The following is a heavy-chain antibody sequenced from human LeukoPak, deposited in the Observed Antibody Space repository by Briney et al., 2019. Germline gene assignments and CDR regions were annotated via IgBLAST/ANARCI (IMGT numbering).Heavy chain of an antibody. CDR2: IYHTGVT. D-gene: IGHD3-10*01. J-gene: IGHJ3*02. CDR3: AKSNGYGLVDI. Sequence: SETLSLTCSVSWGYYYWSWIRQPPGKGLEWIGYIYHTGVTNYNPSLRSRVTISLDTSRNQFSLKLNSVTAADTAVYYCAKSNGYGLVDIWGQGTMVTVSS. V-gene: IGHV4-59*12. CDR1: WGYYY.